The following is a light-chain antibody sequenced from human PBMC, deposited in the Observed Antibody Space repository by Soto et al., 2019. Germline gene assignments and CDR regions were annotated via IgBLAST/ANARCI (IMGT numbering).Light chain of an antibody. CDR1: QSISTW. CDR3: QQAFT. V-gene: IGKV1-5*03. CDR2: KAS. Sequence: DIQMTQSPSTLSASVGDRVTITCRASQSISTWLAWYQQKPGTAPKLLIYKASSLESGVPSRFSGSGSGTESTLTISSLQPDDFATYYCQQAFTFGPGTKVDIK. J-gene: IGKJ3*01.